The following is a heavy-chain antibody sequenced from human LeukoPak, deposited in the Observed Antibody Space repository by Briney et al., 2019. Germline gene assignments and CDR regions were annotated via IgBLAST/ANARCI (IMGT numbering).Heavy chain of an antibody. Sequence: VASVTLSCMVSTHTLSNIYMEWVRQAPGQGLEWMGVINPSGDRTTYAQKFQGRVTMTRDTSTSTVYMEVSRLRSEDTAVYYCSRKLCGCFFFFGGRETLVTVSS. CDR2: INPSGDRT. J-gene: IGHJ4*02. CDR3: SRKLCGCFFFF. CDR1: THTLSNIY. D-gene: IGHD1-26*01. V-gene: IGHV1-46*01.